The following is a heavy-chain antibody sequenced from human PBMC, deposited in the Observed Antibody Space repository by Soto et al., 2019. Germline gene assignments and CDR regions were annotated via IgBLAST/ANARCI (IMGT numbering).Heavy chain of an antibody. V-gene: IGHV4-39*02. D-gene: IGHD6-19*01. J-gene: IGHJ4*02. CDR3: ARDGLAVAGPDY. CDR1: GGSISSSSYY. Sequence: SETLSLTCTVSGGSISSSSYYWGWIRQPPGKNLEWIGSIYYSGSTYYNPSLKSRVTISVDTSKNQFSLKLSSVTAADTAVYYCARDGLAVAGPDYWGQGTLVTVSS. CDR2: IYYSGST.